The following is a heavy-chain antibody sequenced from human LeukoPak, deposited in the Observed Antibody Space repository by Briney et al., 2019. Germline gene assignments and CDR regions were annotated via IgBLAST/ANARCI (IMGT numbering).Heavy chain of an antibody. D-gene: IGHD6-19*01. CDR1: GGSISSGDYY. V-gene: IGHV4-39*01. J-gene: IGHJ4*02. Sequence: SQTLSLTCTVSGGSISSGDYYWGWIRQPPGKGLEWIGSIYYSGSTYYNPSLKSRVTISVDTSKNQFSLKLSSVTAADTAVYYCARHPAIAVAGTRVDYWGQGTLVTVSS. CDR3: ARHPAIAVAGTRVDY. CDR2: IYYSGST.